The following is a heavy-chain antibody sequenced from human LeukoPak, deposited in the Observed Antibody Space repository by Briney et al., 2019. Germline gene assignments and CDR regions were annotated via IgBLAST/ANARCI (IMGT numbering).Heavy chain of an antibody. CDR3: ARFSSGWYSGDY. CDR2: IYYSGST. D-gene: IGHD6-19*01. Sequence: SETLSLTCAVSGGSTSSGSYFWAWIRQPPGKGLEWIGSIYYSGSTYYNPSLKSRVTISVATSKKQFSLKLSSVTAADTAVYYCARFSSGWYSGDYWGQGTLVTVSS. CDR1: GGSTSSGSYF. J-gene: IGHJ4*02. V-gene: IGHV4-39*01.